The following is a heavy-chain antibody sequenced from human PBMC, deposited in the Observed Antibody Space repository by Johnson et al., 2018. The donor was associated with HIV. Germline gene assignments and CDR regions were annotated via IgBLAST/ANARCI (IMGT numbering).Heavy chain of an antibody. CDR1: GFTFSNAW. V-gene: IGHV3-15*05. D-gene: IGHD1-26*01. CDR3: GYISGTYPNAFDI. J-gene: IGHJ3*02. Sequence: MQLVESGGGLVQPGGSLRLSCAASGFTFSNAWMSWVRQAPGKGLEWVGRIKSKTDGDNTGYAHSVKGRFTISRDNAKSSLYLQMNGLRAEDTALYYCGYISGTYPNAFDIWGQGTMVTVSS. CDR2: IKSKTDGDNT.